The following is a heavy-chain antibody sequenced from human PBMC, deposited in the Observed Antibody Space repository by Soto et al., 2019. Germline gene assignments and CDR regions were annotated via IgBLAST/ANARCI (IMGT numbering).Heavy chain of an antibody. D-gene: IGHD3-16*01. Sequence: QITLKESGPTLVKPTQTLTLTCTFSGFSLSTSGVGVGWIRQPPGKALEWLALIYWDDDKRYSPSLKSRLTIPKDTSKTQEVLTMTNMDPVDTATYYCAHSALHMITFGGVGVTGYDYWGQGTLVTVSS. CDR2: IYWDDDK. CDR1: GFSLSTSGVG. J-gene: IGHJ4*02. CDR3: AHSALHMITFGGVGVTGYDY. V-gene: IGHV2-5*02.